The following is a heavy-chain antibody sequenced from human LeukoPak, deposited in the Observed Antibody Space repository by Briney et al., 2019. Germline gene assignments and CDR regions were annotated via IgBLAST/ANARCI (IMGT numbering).Heavy chain of an antibody. CDR2: IYYSGST. CDR3: ARHLWFGELPDYFDY. J-gene: IGHJ4*02. D-gene: IGHD3-10*01. CDR1: GGSISSSSYY. Sequence: SETLSLTCTVSGGSISSSSYYWGWIRQPPGKGLEWIGSIYYSGSTYYNPSLKSRVIISVDTSKNQFSLKLSSVTAAQTAVYYCARHLWFGELPDYFDYWGQGTLVTVSS. V-gene: IGHV4-39*01.